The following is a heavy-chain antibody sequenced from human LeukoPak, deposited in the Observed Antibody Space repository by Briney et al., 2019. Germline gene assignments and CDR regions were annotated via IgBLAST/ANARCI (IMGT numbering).Heavy chain of an antibody. CDR2: IIPISGIA. J-gene: IGHJ4*02. CDR3: ARDLYYYDSGGPDY. D-gene: IGHD3-22*01. V-gene: IGHV1-69*05. CDR1: GDTFSSYG. Sequence: GALVKVSCKASGDTFSSYGLSWVRQAPGQGLEWMGRIIPISGIANYAQKFQDRVTINTDESTSTVYMELSSLRSEDTAVYYCARDLYYYDSGGPDYWGQGTLVSVSS.